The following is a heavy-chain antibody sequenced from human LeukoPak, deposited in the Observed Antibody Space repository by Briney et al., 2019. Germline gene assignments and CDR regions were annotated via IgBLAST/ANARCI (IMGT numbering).Heavy chain of an antibody. J-gene: IGHJ3*02. CDR1: GGSISSYY. D-gene: IGHD1-26*01. V-gene: IGHV4-59*01. Sequence: SETLSLTCTVSGGSISSYYWSWIRQPPGKGLEWIAYIYYSASTNYNPSLNSRVTLSVDTSKNQFSLKLRSVTAADTAVYYCASGGRVGARPDAFDIWGQGTMVTVSS. CDR3: ASGGRVGARPDAFDI. CDR2: IYYSAST.